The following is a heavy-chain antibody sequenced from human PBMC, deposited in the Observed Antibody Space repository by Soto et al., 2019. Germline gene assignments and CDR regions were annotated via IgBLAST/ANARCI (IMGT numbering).Heavy chain of an antibody. CDR1: GGTFSSLG. D-gene: IGHD3-10*01. CDR2: IIPISGRT. J-gene: IGHJ4*02. V-gene: IGHV1-69*01. Sequence: QVQLGQSGAEVKRPGSSVKVSCEASGGTFSSLGFTWVRQAPGQGLEWMGGIIPISGRTTFAPKFLGRVTITADESTRTTYMELTALTSDDTAIDYCAPRGTQGRCLEGADYWGQGTLVTVSS. CDR3: APRGTQGRCLEGADY.